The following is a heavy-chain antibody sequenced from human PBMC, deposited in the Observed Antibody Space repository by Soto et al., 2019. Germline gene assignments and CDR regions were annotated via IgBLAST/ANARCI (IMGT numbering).Heavy chain of an antibody. Sequence: GGSLRLSCAASGFTFSSYSMGWVRQAPGKGLEWVSSISGGGGTIYSADSVKGRFTISRDNSKNTLYLQMNSLRVEDTAVYYCAKDSGGSFDYWGQGTLVTVSS. V-gene: IGHV3-23*01. CDR1: GFTFSSYS. CDR3: AKDSGGSFDY. J-gene: IGHJ4*02. CDR2: ISGGGGTI. D-gene: IGHD1-26*01.